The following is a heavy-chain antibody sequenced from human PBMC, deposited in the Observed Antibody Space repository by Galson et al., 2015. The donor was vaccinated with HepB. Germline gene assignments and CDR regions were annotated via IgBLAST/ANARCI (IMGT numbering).Heavy chain of an antibody. D-gene: IGHD2-15*01. Sequence: QSGAEVTKPGESLKISCKGFGYNFITYWIGWVRQMPGKGLEWMGIIYPGDSHTRYSPSFQGQVTISADKSISTAYLQWSSLKASDTAIYYCARRFCSGGDCYNENNWFDPWGQGTLVTVSS. V-gene: IGHV5-51*01. CDR1: GYNFITYW. CDR2: IYPGDSHT. CDR3: ARRFCSGGDCYNENNWFDP. J-gene: IGHJ5*02.